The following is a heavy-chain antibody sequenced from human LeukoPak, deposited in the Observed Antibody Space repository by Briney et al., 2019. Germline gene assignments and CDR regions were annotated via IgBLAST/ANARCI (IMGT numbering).Heavy chain of an antibody. D-gene: IGHD2-8*01. CDR2: IYSGGSI. CDR3: ARDLGLYPI. J-gene: IGHJ3*02. CDR1: GFTVSSNY. Sequence: GGSLRLSCTPSGFTVSSNYMSWVRQAPGKGLEWVSVIYSGGSIYYADSVKGRFTISRDNSKNTLYLQMNSLRAEDTAVYYCARDLGLYPIWGQGTMVTVSS. V-gene: IGHV3-53*01.